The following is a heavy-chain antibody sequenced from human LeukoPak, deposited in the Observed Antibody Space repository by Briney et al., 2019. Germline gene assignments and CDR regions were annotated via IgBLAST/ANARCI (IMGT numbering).Heavy chain of an antibody. J-gene: IGHJ5*02. V-gene: IGHV3-23*01. Sequence: GGSLRLSCAASGSTFSSYGMSWVRQAPGKGLEWVSAISGSGGSTYYADSVKGRFTISRDNSKNTLYLQMNSLRAEDTAVYYCAKTYGDYVLDWFDPWGQGTLVTVSS. CDR2: ISGSGGST. D-gene: IGHD4-17*01. CDR1: GSTFSSYG. CDR3: AKTYGDYVLDWFDP.